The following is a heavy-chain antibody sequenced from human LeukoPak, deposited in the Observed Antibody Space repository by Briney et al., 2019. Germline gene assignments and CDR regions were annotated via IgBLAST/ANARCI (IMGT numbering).Heavy chain of an antibody. CDR3: ASPNSYYDFWSGYSPGAKEDAFDI. V-gene: IGHV1-69*05. Sequence: ASVKVSCKASGGTFSSYAISWVRQAPGQGLEWMGGIIPIFGTANYARKFQGRVTITTDESTSTAYMELSSLRSEDTAVYYCASPNSYYDFWSGYSPGAKEDAFDIWGQGTMVTVSS. CDR2: IIPIFGTA. J-gene: IGHJ3*02. CDR1: GGTFSSYA. D-gene: IGHD3-3*01.